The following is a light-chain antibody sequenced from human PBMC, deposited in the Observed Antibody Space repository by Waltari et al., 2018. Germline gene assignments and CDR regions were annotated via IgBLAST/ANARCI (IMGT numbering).Light chain of an antibody. CDR3: SSYTSSSTLGV. CDR1: SSDVGGYNS. Sequence: QSALTQPASVSGSPGQSITISCTGPSSDVGGYNSVSWYQQHPGNAPNLMIFDVSNRPSGVSNRFSGSKSGNTASLTISGLQAEDEADYYCSSYTSSSTLGVFGTGTKVTVL. CDR2: DVS. V-gene: IGLV2-14*01. J-gene: IGLJ1*01.